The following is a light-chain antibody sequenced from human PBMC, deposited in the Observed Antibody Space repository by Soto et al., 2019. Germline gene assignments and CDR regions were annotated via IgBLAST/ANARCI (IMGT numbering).Light chain of an antibody. J-gene: IGLJ2*01. CDR1: SSNIGAGYD. V-gene: IGLV1-40*01. Sequence: QSVLTQPPSVSGAPGQRVTISCTGSSSNIGAGYDVHWYQQLPGTAPKLLIYGNSNRPSGVPDRFSGSKSGTSASLAITGLQAEDEADYYCQSYDSGHVVFGGGTKLTVL. CDR2: GNS. CDR3: QSYDSGHVV.